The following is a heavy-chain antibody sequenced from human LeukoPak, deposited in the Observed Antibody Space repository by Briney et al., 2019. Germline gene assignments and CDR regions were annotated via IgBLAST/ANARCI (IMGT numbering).Heavy chain of an antibody. Sequence: GGSLRLSCAASGFTFDDYAMHWVRQAPGKGLEWVSLISGDGGSTYYADSVKGRFTISRDNSKNSLYLQMNSLRTEDTALYYCAKGRLRYFGADGMDVWGQGTTVTVSS. CDR1: GFTFDDYA. J-gene: IGHJ6*02. CDR3: AKGRLRYFGADGMDV. V-gene: IGHV3-43*02. CDR2: ISGDGGST. D-gene: IGHD3-9*01.